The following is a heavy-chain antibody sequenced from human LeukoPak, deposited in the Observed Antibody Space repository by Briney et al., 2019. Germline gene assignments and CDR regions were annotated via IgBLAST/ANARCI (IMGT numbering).Heavy chain of an antibody. Sequence: GGSLRLSCAASGVTYAMKWVRQAPGKGLEWVSSISGNGVSTFYAESVKGRFTISRDNSKNTVYLQMNSLRADDTAIYYCARGDYDYYYYMDVWGKGTTVTVSS. CDR1: GVTYA. J-gene: IGHJ6*03. CDR2: ISGNGVST. V-gene: IGHV3-23*01. CDR3: ARGDYDYYYYMDV.